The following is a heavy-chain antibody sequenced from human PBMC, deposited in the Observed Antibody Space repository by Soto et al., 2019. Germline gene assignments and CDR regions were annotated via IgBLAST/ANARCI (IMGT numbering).Heavy chain of an antibody. D-gene: IGHD3-10*01. CDR2: INHSGST. Sequence: SETLSLTCAVYGGSFSGYYWSWIRQPPGKGLEWIGGINHSGSTNYNPSLKSRVTISVDTSKNQFSLKLSSVTAADTAVYYCARIGRGRYYGSGGVGLYYYYGMDVWGQGTTVTVSS. V-gene: IGHV4-34*01. CDR1: GGSFSGYY. CDR3: ARIGRGRYYGSGGVGLYYYYGMDV. J-gene: IGHJ6*02.